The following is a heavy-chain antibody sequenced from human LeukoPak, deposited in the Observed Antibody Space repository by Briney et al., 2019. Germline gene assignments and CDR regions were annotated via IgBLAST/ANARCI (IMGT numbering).Heavy chain of an antibody. J-gene: IGHJ3*02. Sequence: SXTLSLTCTVSGGSISSSRDYWGWIRQPPGKGLEWIGSIYYSGSTYYNPSLKSRVTISVDTSKNQFSLKLSSVTAADTAVYYCARDFGNSDAFDIWGQGTMVTVSS. D-gene: IGHD1-14*01. CDR3: ARDFGNSDAFDI. CDR1: GGSISSSRDY. V-gene: IGHV4-39*07. CDR2: IYYSGST.